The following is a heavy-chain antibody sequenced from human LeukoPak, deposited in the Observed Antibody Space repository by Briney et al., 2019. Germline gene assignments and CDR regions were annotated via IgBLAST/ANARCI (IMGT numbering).Heavy chain of an antibody. CDR1: GFTFSSYG. J-gene: IGHJ6*03. Sequence: GGSLRLSCAASGFTFSSYGMHWVRQAPGKGLEWVAVIWYDGSNKYYADSVKGRFTISRDNSKNTLYLQMNSLRAEDTAVYYCARGPGSSWLNYMDVWGKGTTVTVSS. CDR3: ARGPGSSWLNYMDV. D-gene: IGHD6-13*01. CDR2: IWYDGSNK. V-gene: IGHV3-33*01.